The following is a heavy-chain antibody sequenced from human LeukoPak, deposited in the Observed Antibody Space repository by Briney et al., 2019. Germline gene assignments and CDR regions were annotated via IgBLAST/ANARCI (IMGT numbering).Heavy chain of an antibody. D-gene: IGHD6-19*01. Sequence: GGSLRLSCAGPGVTLSSYAMSWARRAPGKGLEWVSGISSSGSGGNTYYADSVKGRFTISRDNSKNTLYLQMNSLRAEDTAVYYCARDLSGWYAVVDYWGQGTLVTVSS. J-gene: IGHJ4*02. CDR2: ISSSGSGGNT. CDR1: GVTLSSYA. V-gene: IGHV3-23*01. CDR3: ARDLSGWYAVVDY.